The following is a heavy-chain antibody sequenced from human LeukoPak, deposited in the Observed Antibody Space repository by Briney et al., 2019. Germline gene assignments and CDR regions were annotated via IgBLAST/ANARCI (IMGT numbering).Heavy chain of an antibody. CDR2: INPSGGST. V-gene: IGHV1-46*01. D-gene: IGHD3-10*01. Sequence: ASVKVSCKASRYSFTSYYMHWVRQAPGQGLEWMGIINPSGGSTSYAQKFQGRVTMTRDMSTSTVYMELSSLRSEDTAVYYCARADGSGSYYESWFDPWGQGTLVTVSS. CDR1: RYSFTSYY. J-gene: IGHJ5*02. CDR3: ARADGSGSYYESWFDP.